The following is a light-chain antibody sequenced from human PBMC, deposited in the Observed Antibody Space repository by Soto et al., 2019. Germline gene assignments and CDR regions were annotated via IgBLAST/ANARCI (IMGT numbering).Light chain of an antibody. Sequence: DTQMTQSPSSLSASVGARVTISCRASQSISNYLNWYQQKSGKAPTLLIHVATNLEAGVPSRFTGIRSGTEFTLTSSSLQPEDIATYYGQQDHDLVFTFGQGTRL. V-gene: IGKV1-33*01. CDR1: QSISNY. J-gene: IGKJ5*01. CDR3: QQDHDLVFT. CDR2: VAT.